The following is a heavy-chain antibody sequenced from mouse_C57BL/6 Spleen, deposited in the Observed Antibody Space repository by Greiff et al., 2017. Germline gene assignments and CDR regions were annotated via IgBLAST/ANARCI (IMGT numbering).Heavy chain of an antibody. CDR2: IDPETGGT. V-gene: IGHV1-15*01. CDR1: GYTFTDYE. Sequence: VQRVESGAELVRPGASVTLSCKASGYTFTDYEMHWVKQTPVHGLEWIGAIDPETGGTAYNQKFKGKAILTADKSSSTAYMELRSLTSEDSAVYYCTGIYAMDYWGQGTSVTVSS. CDR3: TGIYAMDY. J-gene: IGHJ4*01.